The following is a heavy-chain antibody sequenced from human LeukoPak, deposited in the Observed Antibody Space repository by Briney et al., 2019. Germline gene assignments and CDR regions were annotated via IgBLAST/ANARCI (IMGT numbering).Heavy chain of an antibody. CDR2: IYYSGST. J-gene: IGHJ4*02. Sequence: SETLSLTCTVSGGSVSSGSYYWGWIRQPPGKGLEWIGNIYYSGSTYYNPSLKSRVTISVETSKNQFSLKLSSVTAADTAVYYCARGVGYYDYVWGSYRRQYYFDYWGQGTLVTVSS. V-gene: IGHV4-39*07. D-gene: IGHD3-16*02. CDR3: ARGVGYYDYVWGSYRRQYYFDY. CDR1: GGSVSSGSYY.